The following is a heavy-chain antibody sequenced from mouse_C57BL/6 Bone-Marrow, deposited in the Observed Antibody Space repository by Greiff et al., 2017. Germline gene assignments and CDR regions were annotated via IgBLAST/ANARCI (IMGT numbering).Heavy chain of an antibody. J-gene: IGHJ2*01. CDR2: ISSGGSYT. D-gene: IGHD1-1*01. V-gene: IGHV5-6*01. CDR1: GFTFSSYG. Sequence: EVKLMESGGDLVKPGGSLKLSCAASGFTFSSYGMSWVRQTPDKRLEWVATISSGGSYTYYPDSVKGRFTISRDNAKNTLYLQMSSLKSEDTAMYYCARDYYGSSYENCDYWGQGTTLTVSS. CDR3: ARDYYGSSYENCDY.